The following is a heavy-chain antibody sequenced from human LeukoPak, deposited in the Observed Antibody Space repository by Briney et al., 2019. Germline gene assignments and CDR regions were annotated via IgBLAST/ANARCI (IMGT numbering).Heavy chain of an antibody. CDR3: ARVPIVVVPAAFYYYMDV. CDR1: GYTFTGYY. Sequence: ASVKVSCKASGYTFTGYYIHWVRQAPGQGLEWMGWISAYNGNTNYAQKLQGRVTMTTDTSTSTAYMELRSLRSDDTAVYYCARVPIVVVPAAFYYYMDVWGKGTTVAVSS. J-gene: IGHJ6*03. D-gene: IGHD2-2*01. CDR2: ISAYNGNT. V-gene: IGHV1-18*04.